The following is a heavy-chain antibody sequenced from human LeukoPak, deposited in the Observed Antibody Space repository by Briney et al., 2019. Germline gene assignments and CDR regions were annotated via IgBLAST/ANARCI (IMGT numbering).Heavy chain of an antibody. CDR2: INHSGST. Sequence: SETLSLTGAVYGGSFSGYYWSWIRQPPGKGLEWIGEINHSGSTNYNPSLKSRVTISVDTSKNQFSLKLSSVTAADTAVYYCARGNMVVVDFIPPYFDYWGQGTLVTVSS. D-gene: IGHD3-22*01. J-gene: IGHJ4*02. CDR3: ARGNMVVVDFIPPYFDY. V-gene: IGHV4-34*01. CDR1: GGSFSGYY.